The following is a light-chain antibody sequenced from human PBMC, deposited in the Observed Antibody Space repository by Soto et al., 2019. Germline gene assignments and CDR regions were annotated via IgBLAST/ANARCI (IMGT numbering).Light chain of an antibody. V-gene: IGKV1-5*01. Sequence: DIQMTQSPSTLSASVGDRVTITCRASQSISSWLAWYQQKPGKAPKLLIYDASSLESGVPSRFSGSGSGTDLTLTISSLQPDDFATYFCQQYSTYWTFGQGTKVDIK. J-gene: IGKJ1*01. CDR3: QQYSTYWT. CDR1: QSISSW. CDR2: DAS.